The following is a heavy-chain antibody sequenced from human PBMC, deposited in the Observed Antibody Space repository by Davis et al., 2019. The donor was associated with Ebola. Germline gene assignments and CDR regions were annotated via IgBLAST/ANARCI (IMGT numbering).Heavy chain of an antibody. Sequence: GESLKIPCAASGFTFSSYAMSWVRQAPGKGLEWVSAISGSGGSTYYADSVKGRFTISRDNSKNTLYLQMNSLRAEDTAVYYCAKPTGYSSSWYSSIYWYFDLWGRGTLVTVSS. CDR3: AKPTGYSSSWYSSIYWYFDL. CDR2: ISGSGGST. CDR1: GFTFSSYA. J-gene: IGHJ2*01. D-gene: IGHD6-13*01. V-gene: IGHV3-23*01.